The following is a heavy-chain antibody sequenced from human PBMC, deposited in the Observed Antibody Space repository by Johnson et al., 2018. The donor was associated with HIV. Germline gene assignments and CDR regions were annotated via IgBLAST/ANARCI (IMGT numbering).Heavy chain of an antibody. Sequence: VQLVESGGGLVQPGRSLRLSCAASGFTFDDYAMHWVRQAPGKGLEWVSVISWNSGSIGYADSVKGRFTISRDNAKNSLYLQMNSLRAEDTALYYCAKGGYDSEDAFDIWGQGTMVTVSS. CDR2: ISWNSGSI. CDR3: AKGGYDSEDAFDI. CDR1: GFTFDDYA. J-gene: IGHJ3*02. V-gene: IGHV3-9*01. D-gene: IGHD3-22*01.